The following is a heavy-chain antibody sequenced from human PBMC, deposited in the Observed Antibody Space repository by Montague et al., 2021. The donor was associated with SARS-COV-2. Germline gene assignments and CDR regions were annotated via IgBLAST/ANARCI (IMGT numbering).Heavy chain of an antibody. CDR2: IYYSGST. D-gene: IGHD3-22*01. V-gene: IGHV4-39*01. CDR1: GGSISSSSYY. Sequence: SETLSLTCTVSGGSISSSSYYWGWIRQPPGKGLEWIGSIYYSGSTYYNPSLKSRVTISVDTSKNQVSLKLSSVTAADTAVYYCARFPTSYYYDSKAAPATPDAFDIWGQGTMVTVSS. CDR3: ARFPTSYYYDSKAAPATPDAFDI. J-gene: IGHJ3*02.